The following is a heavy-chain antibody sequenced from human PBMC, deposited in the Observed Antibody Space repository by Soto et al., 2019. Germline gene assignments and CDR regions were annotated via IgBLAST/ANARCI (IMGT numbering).Heavy chain of an antibody. Sequence: TSETLSLTCTVSGGSISSYYWSWIRQPPGKGLEWIGYIYYSGSTNYNPSLKSRVTISVDTSKNQFSLKLSSVTAADTAVYYCARGHYYGSGSYYKKDYYYGMDVWGQGTTVTVSS. D-gene: IGHD3-10*01. V-gene: IGHV4-59*01. CDR1: GGSISSYY. CDR3: ARGHYYGSGSYYKKDYYYGMDV. CDR2: IYYSGST. J-gene: IGHJ6*02.